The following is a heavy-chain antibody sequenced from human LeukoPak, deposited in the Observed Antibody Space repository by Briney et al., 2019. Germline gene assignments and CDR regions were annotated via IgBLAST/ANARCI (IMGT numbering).Heavy chain of an antibody. D-gene: IGHD6-13*01. V-gene: IGHV3-23*01. CDR3: ARDADSSSLAFDI. J-gene: IGHJ3*02. Sequence: GGSLRLSCAASGFTFSSYGMSWVRQAPGKGLEWVSAISGSGGSTYYADSVKGRFTISRDNSKNTLYLQMNSLRAEDTAVYYCARDADSSSLAFDIWGQGTMVTVSS. CDR2: ISGSGGST. CDR1: GFTFSSYG.